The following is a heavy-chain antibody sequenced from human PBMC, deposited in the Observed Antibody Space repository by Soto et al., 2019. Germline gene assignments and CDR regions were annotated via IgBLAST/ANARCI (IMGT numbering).Heavy chain of an antibody. V-gene: IGHV3-21*01. CDR3: ARGGYCSSTSCYSTDAFDI. D-gene: IGHD2-2*01. CDR2: ISSSSSYI. CDR1: GFTFSSYS. Sequence: GGSLRLSCAASGFTFSSYSTNWVRQAPGKGLEWVSSISSSSSYIYYADSVKGRFTISRDNAKNSLYLQMNSLRAEDTAVYYCARGGYCSSTSCYSTDAFDIWGQGTMVTVSS. J-gene: IGHJ3*02.